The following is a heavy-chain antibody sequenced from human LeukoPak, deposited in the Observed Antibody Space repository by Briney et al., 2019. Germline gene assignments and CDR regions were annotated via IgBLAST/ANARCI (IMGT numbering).Heavy chain of an antibody. CDR3: VKEGRYCSSSSCYDY. D-gene: IGHD2-2*01. Sequence: PGGSLRLSCAASGFTFSSYGMHWVRQAPGKGLEWVAFIRYDGSNKYYADSVTGRFTISRDNSKNTLYLQMNSLRPEDTALYYCVKEGRYCSSSSCYDYWGQGSRVTVSS. CDR2: IRYDGSNK. V-gene: IGHV3-30*02. CDR1: GFTFSSYG. J-gene: IGHJ4*02.